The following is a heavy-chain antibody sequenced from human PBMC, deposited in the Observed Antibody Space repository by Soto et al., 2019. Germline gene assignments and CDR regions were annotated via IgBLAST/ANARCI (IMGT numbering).Heavy chain of an antibody. V-gene: IGHV4-4*02. CDR1: VGSITSSYW. D-gene: IGHD4-17*01. Sequence: QVQLQESGPGLVKPSGTLSLTCAVSVGSITSSYWWSWVRQPAGKGLEWFGEIYHSGSTNYNPSLRSRVTISVDKSKNQFSLKLSSVTAADTAVYYCARERDYGGFAPWGQGTLVTVSS. J-gene: IGHJ5*02. CDR2: IYHSGST. CDR3: ARERDYGGFAP.